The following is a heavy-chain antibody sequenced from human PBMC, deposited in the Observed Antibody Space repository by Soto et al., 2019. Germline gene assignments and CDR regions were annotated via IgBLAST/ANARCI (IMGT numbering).Heavy chain of an antibody. CDR2: IKSDGTVT. CDR1: GITFSTYR. D-gene: IGHD3-3*01. Sequence: VQLVESGGGLVQPGGSLRLSCVVSGITFSTYRMHWVRQAPGKGLVWVSHIKSDGTVTHYTDSVRGRFIISRDNAKNTLFLQMNSLRAKDTAVYYCARENYDFWSGYYLDYWGQGTLVTVSS. CDR3: ARENYDFWSGYYLDY. V-gene: IGHV3-74*01. J-gene: IGHJ4*02.